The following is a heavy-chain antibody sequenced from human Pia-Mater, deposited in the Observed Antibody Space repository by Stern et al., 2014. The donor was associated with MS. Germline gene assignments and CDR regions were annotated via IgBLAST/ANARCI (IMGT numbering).Heavy chain of an antibody. V-gene: IGHV1-69*01. Sequence: QVQLVESGAEVKKPGSSVKVSCKASGATFSSCEITWVRQAPGQGLERMGGIIPTLDTLTYAQKFQDRVTISADESTNTAYLELNGLKSDDTAIYFCARAYTYYSNSAGYWGQGTLVTVSS. CDR3: ARAYTYYSNSAGY. D-gene: IGHD3-10*01. CDR1: GATFSSCE. J-gene: IGHJ4*02. CDR2: IIPTLDTL.